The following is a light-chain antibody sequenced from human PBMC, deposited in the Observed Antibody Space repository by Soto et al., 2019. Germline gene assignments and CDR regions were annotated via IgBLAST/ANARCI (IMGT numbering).Light chain of an antibody. Sequence: QSVLTQPPSVSGAPGQRVTISCTGSSSNIGAGYDVHWYQQLPGTAPKLLIYGNSNRPSGVPDRFSGSKSGTSASLAITGLLAEDEAEDYCQSYDSSLSGSVFGGGTQLTVL. J-gene: IGLJ7*01. CDR1: SSNIGAGYD. CDR2: GNS. CDR3: QSYDSSLSGSV. V-gene: IGLV1-40*01.